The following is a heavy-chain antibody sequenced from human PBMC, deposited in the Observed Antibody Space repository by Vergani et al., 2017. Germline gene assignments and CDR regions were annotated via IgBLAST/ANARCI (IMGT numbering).Heavy chain of an antibody. CDR3: ARVNTETNGHLYYYYYMDV. CDR1: GGSFTSYH. V-gene: IGHV4-34*01. D-gene: IGHD4-11*01. Sequence: QVQLQQWGGGLLKPSETLSLTCVVNGGSFTSYHWTWIRQSPGEGLEWVGGIDHTGRPDDNPSLKSRLTMSVDKSRNQFSLTLNSVTATDTAIYFCARVNTETNGHLYYYYYMDVWGQGTAVTVS. J-gene: IGHJ6*03. CDR2: IDHTGRP.